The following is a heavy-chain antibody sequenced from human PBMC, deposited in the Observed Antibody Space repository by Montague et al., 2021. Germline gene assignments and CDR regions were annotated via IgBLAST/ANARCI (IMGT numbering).Heavy chain of an antibody. CDR2: IHTGDMT. CDR1: GFTVSSNY. V-gene: IGHV3-53*01. Sequence: SLRLSCAVSGFTVSSNYMSWVRQAPGKGLEWVSVIHTGDMTYYADSVKGRFTISRDNSKNTLHLQMNSLRVEDTAVYYCARDVPYSSGWYQDSWGQGTLVIVSS. CDR3: ARDVPYSSGWYQDS. D-gene: IGHD6-19*01. J-gene: IGHJ4*02.